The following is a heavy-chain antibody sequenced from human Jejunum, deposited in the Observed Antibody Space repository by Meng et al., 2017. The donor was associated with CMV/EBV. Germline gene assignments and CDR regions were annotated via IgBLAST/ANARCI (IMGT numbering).Heavy chain of an antibody. J-gene: IGHJ3*02. CDR3: ARGRGYSYGYSAFDN. D-gene: IGHD5-18*01. CDR1: GFTLSRYA. Sequence: GFTLSRYAIHWVRQAPGKGLEYVSGISSDGSSTYYADSVKGRFTISRDNSKNTLYLQVGSLSTEDMAIYYCARGRGYSYGYSAFDNWGQGTMVTVSS. CDR2: ISSDGSST. V-gene: IGHV3-64*02.